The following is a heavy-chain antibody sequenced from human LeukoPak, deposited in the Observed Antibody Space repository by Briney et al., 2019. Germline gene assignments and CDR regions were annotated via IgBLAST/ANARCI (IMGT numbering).Heavy chain of an antibody. Sequence: PSETLSLTCAVYGGSFSGYYWSWIRQPPGKGLEWIGEINHSGSTNYNPSLKSRVTISVDTSKNQFSLKLSSVTAADTAVYYCARLGYDSSGYYHERWGQGTLVTVSS. V-gene: IGHV4-34*01. CDR1: GGSFSGYY. J-gene: IGHJ4*02. D-gene: IGHD3-22*01. CDR2: INHSGST. CDR3: ARLGYDSSGYYHER.